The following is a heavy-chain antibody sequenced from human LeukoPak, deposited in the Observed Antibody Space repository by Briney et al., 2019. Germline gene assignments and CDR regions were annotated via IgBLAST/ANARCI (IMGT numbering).Heavy chain of an antibody. CDR2: FGTRSTSV. D-gene: IGHD3-22*01. CDR3: AREVSEGFDF. V-gene: IGHV3-21*01. Sequence: GGSLRLSCAASGFTFSSYAMHWVRQAPGKGLEWVSSFGTRSTSVYHAGSVKGRFAISRDNAKNSLYLQMNSLRAEDTALYYCAREVSEGFDFWGQGTLVTVSS. J-gene: IGHJ4*02. CDR1: GFTFSSYA.